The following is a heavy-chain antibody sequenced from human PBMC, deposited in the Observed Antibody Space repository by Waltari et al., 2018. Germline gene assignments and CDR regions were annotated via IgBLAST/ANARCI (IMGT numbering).Heavy chain of an antibody. J-gene: IGHJ4*02. CDR1: GGSINSAHYF. D-gene: IGHD3-9*01. CDR3: ARGDDRRARYFFDQ. Sequence: QVQLQESGPGLVRASQTMYLTCSFSGGSINSAHYFWGWVRQPANKGLEWIGRIYSSGERRYNSSLESRVTMSGDRTRNQFSLRLTAVTAADTALYFCARGDDRRARYFFDQWGQGILVTVSS. V-gene: IGHV4-61*02. CDR2: IYSSGER.